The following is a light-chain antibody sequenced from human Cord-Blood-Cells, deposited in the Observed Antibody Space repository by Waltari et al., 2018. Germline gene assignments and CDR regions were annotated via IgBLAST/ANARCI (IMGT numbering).Light chain of an antibody. CDR1: QSISSW. CDR3: HKYNSYWT. V-gene: IGKV1-5*01. J-gene: IGKJ1*01. CDR2: DPS. Sequence: DIQMTQSPSTLSASVGGRVTITCRARQSISSWLAWYQQKPGKAPKLLIYDPSSLESGLPSRFRGSEAETEFTRAISSLQPDDFATYCCHKYNSYWTFGQGTKVEIK.